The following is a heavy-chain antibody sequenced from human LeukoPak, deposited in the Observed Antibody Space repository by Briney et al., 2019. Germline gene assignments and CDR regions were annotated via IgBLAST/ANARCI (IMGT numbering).Heavy chain of an antibody. D-gene: IGHD3-16*02. CDR1: GGSISSYY. CDR2: INYSGST. CDR3: ARQPYDYVWGSYRINWFDP. V-gene: IGHV4-59*08. J-gene: IGHJ5*02. Sequence: SETLSLTCTVSGGSISSYYWSWIRQPPGKGLEWTGYINYSGSTNYNPSLKSRVTISVDTSKNQFSLKLSSVTAADTAVYYCARQPYDYVWGSYRINWFDPWGQGTLVTVSS.